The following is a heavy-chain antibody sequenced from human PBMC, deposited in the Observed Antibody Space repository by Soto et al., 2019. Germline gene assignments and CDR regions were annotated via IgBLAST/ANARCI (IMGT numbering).Heavy chain of an antibody. V-gene: IGHV4-39*01. J-gene: IGHJ4*02. CDR1: GGSISSGPYS. CDR2: FYYSGSI. CDR3: ARRGSGSYSDY. D-gene: IGHD3-10*01. Sequence: SETLSLTCTVSGGSISSGPYSWGWIRQPPGKGLEWIGTFYYSGSIRYNASLESRVTISVDTSKNQFSLRVSSVTAADTAVYYCARRGSGSYSDYWGQGTLVTVSS.